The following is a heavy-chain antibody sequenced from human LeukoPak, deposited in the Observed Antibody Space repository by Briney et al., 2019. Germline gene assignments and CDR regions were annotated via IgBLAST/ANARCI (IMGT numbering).Heavy chain of an antibody. Sequence: ASVKVSCKASGYTFTSYDINWVRQATGQGLEWMGWMNPNSGNTGYAQKFQGRVTMTRNTSISTAYMELSSLRSEDTAVYYCAKQQVGITAFDYWGQGTLVTVSS. J-gene: IGHJ4*02. D-gene: IGHD2-21*01. CDR1: GYTFTSYD. CDR3: AKQQVGITAFDY. V-gene: IGHV1-8*01. CDR2: MNPNSGNT.